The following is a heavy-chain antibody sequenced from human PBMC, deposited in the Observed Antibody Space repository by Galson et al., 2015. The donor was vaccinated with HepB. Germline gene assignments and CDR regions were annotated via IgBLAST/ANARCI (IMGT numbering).Heavy chain of an antibody. CDR3: ARANGYSGYDPAVY. CDR1: GYTFTGYY. V-gene: IGHV1-2*02. J-gene: IGHJ4*02. D-gene: IGHD5-12*01. Sequence: SVKVSCKASGYTFTGYYMHWVRQAPGQGLEWMGWINPNSGGTNYAQKFQGRVTMTRDTSISTAYMELSRLRSDDTAVYYCARANGYSGYDPAVYWGQGTLVTVSS. CDR2: INPNSGGT.